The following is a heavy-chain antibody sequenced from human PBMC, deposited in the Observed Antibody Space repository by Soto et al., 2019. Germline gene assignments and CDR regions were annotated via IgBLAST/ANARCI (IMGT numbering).Heavy chain of an antibody. V-gene: IGHV3-23*01. D-gene: IGHD5-12*01. CDR3: AKQSEYNYYCYMDV. CDR2: LSGAGGGT. J-gene: IGHJ6*03. CDR1: GFTFSSYA. Sequence: EVQLLESGGGLVQPGGSLRLSCAASGFTFSSYAMTWVRQAPGKGLEWVSSLSGAGGGTFYADSVKGRFTISRDNSNNTLYLQMNSLRAEDTAIYDCAKQSEYNYYCYMDVWGKGTTVTVSS.